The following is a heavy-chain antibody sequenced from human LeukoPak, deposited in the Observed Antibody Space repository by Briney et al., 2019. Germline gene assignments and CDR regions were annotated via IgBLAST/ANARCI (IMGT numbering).Heavy chain of an antibody. V-gene: IGHV3-23*01. CDR3: AKPIAPADFDY. J-gene: IGHJ4*02. D-gene: IGHD6-13*01. CDR1: GFIFSSYA. CDR2: ISGSGGST. Sequence: PGGSLRLSCAASGFIFSSYAMSWVRQAPGKWLGWASAISGSGGSTYYADSVKGRFTVSRDNSKNTLYLQMNSLRAEDTAVYYCAKPIAPADFDYWGPGTLVTVSP.